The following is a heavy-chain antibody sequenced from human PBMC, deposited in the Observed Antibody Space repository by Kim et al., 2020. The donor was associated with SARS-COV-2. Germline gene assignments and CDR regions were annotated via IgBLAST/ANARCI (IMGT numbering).Heavy chain of an antibody. D-gene: IGHD3-16*01. CDR2: IYPGDSDT. CDR1: GYSFTSYW. V-gene: IGHV5-51*01. Sequence: GESLKISCKGSGYSFTSYWIGWVRQMPGKGLEWMGIIYPGDSDTRYSPSFQGQVTISADKSISTAYLQWSSLKASDTAMYYCARHGEVGGVLRGLYYYYGMDVWGQGTTVTVSS. J-gene: IGHJ6*02. CDR3: ARHGEVGGVLRGLYYYYGMDV.